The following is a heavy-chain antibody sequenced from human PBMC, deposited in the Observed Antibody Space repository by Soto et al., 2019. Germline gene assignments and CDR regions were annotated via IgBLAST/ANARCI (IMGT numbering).Heavy chain of an antibody. CDR2: ITGSGVST. CDR1: GFTCSSYN. D-gene: IGHD2-2*01. CDR3: VKGTWAVPPASDDFDI. Sequence: PGGSLRLSCASSGFTCSSYNLNWVRQAPGQGLEWVSTITGSGVSTYYADSVKGRFTISRDNSKDTLYIQMSSLRTEDTAIYYCVKGTWAVPPASDDFDIWGQGTVVTVSS. J-gene: IGHJ3*02. V-gene: IGHV3-23*01.